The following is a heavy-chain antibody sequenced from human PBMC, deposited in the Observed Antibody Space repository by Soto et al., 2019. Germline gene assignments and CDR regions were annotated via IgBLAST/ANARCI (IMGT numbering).Heavy chain of an antibody. D-gene: IGHD3-10*01. Sequence: EVQLVESGGGLVQPGGSLRLSCAASGFTFSSNDMRWVRQAPGKGLEWVSVIYSGGSTYYADSVKGRFTISSDNSKNTLNIQMNSPRAEDTAVYYCERDRGSPGQYGAVSADYFDFWGQGTLVTVSS. V-gene: IGHV3-66*01. CDR2: IYSGGST. J-gene: IGHJ4*02. CDR1: GFTFSSND. CDR3: ERDRGSPGQYGAVSADYFDF.